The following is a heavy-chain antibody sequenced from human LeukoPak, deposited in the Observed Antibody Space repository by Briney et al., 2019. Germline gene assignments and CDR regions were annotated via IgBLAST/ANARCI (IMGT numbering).Heavy chain of an antibody. V-gene: IGHV3-66*02. CDR2: IYSGGST. CDR1: GFTVSSNC. Sequence: GGSLRLSCAASGFTVSSNCMSWVRQAPGKGLEWVSVIYSGGSTYYADSVKGRFTISRDNSKNTLYLQMNSLRAEDTAVYYCARELWFGELSSGYWGQGTLVTVSS. CDR3: ARELWFGELSSGY. D-gene: IGHD3-10*01. J-gene: IGHJ4*02.